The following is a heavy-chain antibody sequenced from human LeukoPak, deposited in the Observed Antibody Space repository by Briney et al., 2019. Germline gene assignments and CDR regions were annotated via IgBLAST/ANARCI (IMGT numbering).Heavy chain of an antibody. V-gene: IGHV3-30*02. CDR1: GFTFSSYS. Sequence: GGSLRLSCSASGFTFSSYSMNWVRQAPGKGLEWVTFIRYDESNEYYADSVKGRFTISRDSSKNTVYLQMNSLRAEDTAVYYCAISRGRWEILDYWGQGALVSVSS. CDR2: IRYDESNE. D-gene: IGHD1-26*01. CDR3: AISRGRWEILDY. J-gene: IGHJ4*02.